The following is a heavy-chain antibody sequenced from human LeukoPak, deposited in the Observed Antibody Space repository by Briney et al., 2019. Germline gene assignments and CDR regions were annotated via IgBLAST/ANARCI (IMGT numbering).Heavy chain of an antibody. CDR2: MYWEGIRK. Sequence: GWSLRLSCAASGFSLKDHAMHWVRQVPWKGLEGVSGMYWEGIRKEYADYVKGRFTVSRENAKNFLYLEMNSLRVEDTALYYCTKDTSAGGADYWGQGTLVTVSP. V-gene: IGHV3-9*01. J-gene: IGHJ4*02. CDR3: TKDTSAGGADY. CDR1: GFSLKDHA. D-gene: IGHD2-15*01.